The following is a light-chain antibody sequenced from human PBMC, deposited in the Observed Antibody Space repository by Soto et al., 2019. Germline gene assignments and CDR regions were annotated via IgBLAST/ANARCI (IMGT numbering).Light chain of an antibody. CDR3: QSYDSSLSGPV. CDR1: SSNIGAGYD. CDR2: GYN. V-gene: IGLV1-40*01. Sequence: QAVVTQPPSVSGAPGQRVTISCTGSSSNIGAGYDVHWYQQLPGTVPKLVIYGYNNRPSGVPDRFSGSNSGTSVSLAITGLQAEDEADYYCQSYDSSLSGPVFGGGTKLTVL. J-gene: IGLJ2*01.